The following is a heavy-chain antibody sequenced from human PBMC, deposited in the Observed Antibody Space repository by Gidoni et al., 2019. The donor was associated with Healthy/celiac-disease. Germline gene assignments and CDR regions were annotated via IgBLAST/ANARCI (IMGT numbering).Heavy chain of an antibody. Sequence: EVQLVESGGGLVQHVGSLRLPCAASGFTFSSYWMSWVRQAPGKGLEWVANIEQDGSEKYYVDSVKGRFTISRDNAKNALYLQMNSLRAEDTAVYYCASLFGVDEVAFDIWGQGTMVTVSS. CDR1: GFTFSSYW. V-gene: IGHV3-7*01. CDR2: IEQDGSEK. D-gene: IGHD3-3*01. J-gene: IGHJ3*02. CDR3: ASLFGVDEVAFDI.